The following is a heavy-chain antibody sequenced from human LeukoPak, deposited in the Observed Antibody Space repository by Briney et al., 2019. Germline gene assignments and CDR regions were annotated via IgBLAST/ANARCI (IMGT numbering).Heavy chain of an antibody. J-gene: IGHJ4*02. CDR1: GFTFSSYW. V-gene: IGHV3-74*01. CDR3: VRAPYYFDY. CDR2: INSDGTST. Sequence: GGSLRLSCAASGFTFSSYWMHWVRQAPGKGLVGVSRINSDGTSTSYADSVKGRFTISRDNAKNTLYLQMNSLRAEDTAVYYCVRAPYYFDYWGQGTLVTVSS.